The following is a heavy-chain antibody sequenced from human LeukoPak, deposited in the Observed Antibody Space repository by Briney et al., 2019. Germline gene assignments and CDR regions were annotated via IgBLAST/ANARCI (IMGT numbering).Heavy chain of an antibody. D-gene: IGHD5-18*01. J-gene: IGHJ4*02. Sequence: PSETLSLTCTVSGGSISSSSAYWGWIRQPPGKGLEWIGSIYYSKNTYYNPSLKSRVTITADTSKNQFSLTLGSVSATDTAVYYCVSPRGFSYGYFDYWGQGTLVTVSS. V-gene: IGHV4-39*01. CDR1: GGSISSSSAY. CDR3: VSPRGFSYGYFDY. CDR2: IYYSKNT.